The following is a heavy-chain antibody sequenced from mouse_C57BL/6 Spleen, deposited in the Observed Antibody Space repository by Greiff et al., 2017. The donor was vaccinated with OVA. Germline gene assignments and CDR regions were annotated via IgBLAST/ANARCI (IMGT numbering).Heavy chain of an antibody. V-gene: IGHV1-82*01. CDR2: IYPGDGDT. J-gene: IGHJ2*01. Sequence: QVQLQQSGPELVKPGASVKISCKASGYAFSSSWMNWVKQRPGKGLEWIGRIYPGDGDTNYNGKFKGKATLTADKSSSTAYMQLSSLTSEDSAVYFCAREIYYDYDGDYWGQGTTLTVSS. D-gene: IGHD2-4*01. CDR3: AREIYYDYDGDY. CDR1: GYAFSSSW.